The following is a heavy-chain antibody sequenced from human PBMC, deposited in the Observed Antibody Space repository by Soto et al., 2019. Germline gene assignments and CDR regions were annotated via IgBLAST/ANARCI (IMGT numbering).Heavy chain of an antibody. D-gene: IGHD2-8*01. CDR2: IYHGDSDT. CDR3: AGAPQVSRGMDV. CDR1: GYSLTSHW. Sequence: GESLKISCNGSGYSLTSHWIGCVRHMPGNGLEWMGIIYHGDSDTRHGPSFQGQVSISDDKSIGTAYLQGSILKASETVLYDCAGAPQVSRGMDVWGQGATVTVSS. J-gene: IGHJ6*02. V-gene: IGHV5-51*01.